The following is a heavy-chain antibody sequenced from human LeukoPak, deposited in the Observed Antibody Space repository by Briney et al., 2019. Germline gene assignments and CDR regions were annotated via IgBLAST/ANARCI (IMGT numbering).Heavy chain of an antibody. Sequence: KSSETLSLTCTVSGGSISSGDYYWSWIRQPPGKGLEWIGYIYYSGSTYYNPSLKSRVTISVDTSKNQFSLKLSSVTAADTAVYYCARGPNRGYCGFQFDPWGQGTLVTVSS. CDR2: IYYSGST. CDR1: GGSISSGDYY. J-gene: IGHJ5*02. D-gene: IGHD5-12*01. CDR3: ARGPNRGYCGFQFDP. V-gene: IGHV4-30-4*01.